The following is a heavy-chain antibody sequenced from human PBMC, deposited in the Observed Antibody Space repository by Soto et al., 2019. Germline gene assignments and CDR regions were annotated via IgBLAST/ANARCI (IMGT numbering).Heavy chain of an antibody. CDR3: ARVVPGAEAWFGP. J-gene: IGHJ5*02. D-gene: IGHD2-2*01. CDR2: ISLYSDGT. V-gene: IGHV1-18*01. Sequence: GASVKVSCKSSGYTFSNYGITWVRQAPGQPLEWLGWISLYSDGTNYAQKFQGRVSMTTDTSTTTAYMELRSLRSDDTAVYYCARVVPGAEAWFGPWGQGTLVTVSS. CDR1: GYTFSNYG.